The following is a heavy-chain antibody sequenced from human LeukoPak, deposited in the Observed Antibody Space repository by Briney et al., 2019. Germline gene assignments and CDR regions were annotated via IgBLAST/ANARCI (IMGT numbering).Heavy chain of an antibody. Sequence: SETLSLTCTVSGGSISSSSYYWDWIRQPPGKGLEWIGSIYYSGSTYYNPSLKSRVTISVDTSKNQFSLKLNSVTAADTAVYYCAKHSRSGYSAYENAFDIWGQGTMVTVSS. J-gene: IGHJ3*02. V-gene: IGHV4-39*01. D-gene: IGHD5-12*01. CDR1: GGSISSSSYY. CDR3: AKHSRSGYSAYENAFDI. CDR2: IYYSGST.